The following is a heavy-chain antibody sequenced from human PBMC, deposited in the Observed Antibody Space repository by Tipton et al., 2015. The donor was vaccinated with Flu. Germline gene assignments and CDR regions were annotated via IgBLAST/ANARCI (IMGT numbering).Heavy chain of an antibody. Sequence: LRLSCTVSGGSISSYYWSWIRQPPGKGLEWIGYIYYSGSTNYNPSLKSRVTISVDTSKNQFSLKLSSVTAADTAVYYCARDSYYYDSSSSWIWYFDLWGRGTLVTVSS. V-gene: IGHV4-59*01. D-gene: IGHD3-22*01. CDR1: GGSISSYY. CDR3: ARDSYYYDSSSSWIWYFDL. CDR2: IYYSGST. J-gene: IGHJ2*01.